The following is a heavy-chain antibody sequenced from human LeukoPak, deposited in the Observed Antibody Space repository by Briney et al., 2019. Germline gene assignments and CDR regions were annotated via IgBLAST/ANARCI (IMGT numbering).Heavy chain of an antibody. J-gene: IGHJ5*02. V-gene: IGHV4-59*01. D-gene: IGHD6-13*01. CDR1: GGSISGYY. CDR2: IYYSGST. Sequence: SETLPLTCTVSGGSISGYYWSWIRQPPGEGLEWIGYIYYSGSTNYNPSLKSRVTISVDTSKNQFSLKLSSVTAADTAVYYCARDQLQLGWFDPWGQGTLVTVSS. CDR3: ARDQLQLGWFDP.